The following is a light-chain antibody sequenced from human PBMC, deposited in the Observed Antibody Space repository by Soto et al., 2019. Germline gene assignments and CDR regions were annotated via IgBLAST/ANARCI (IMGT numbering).Light chain of an antibody. CDR3: SSYTSSNSGV. CDR2: EVR. CDR1: SSDVGAYNY. Sequence: QSALTQPASVSGSPGQSITISCTGTSSDVGAYNYVSWYQQHPGKAPKLMIYEVRNRPSGVSNRFSGSKSGNTASLTISGLQAEDEADYYCSSYTSSNSGVFGTATKVTVL. J-gene: IGLJ1*01. V-gene: IGLV2-14*01.